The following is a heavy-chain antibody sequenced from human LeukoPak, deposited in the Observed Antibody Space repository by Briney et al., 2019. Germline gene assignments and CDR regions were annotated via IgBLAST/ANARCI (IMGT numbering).Heavy chain of an antibody. D-gene: IGHD3-3*01. Sequence: ASVKVSSKASGGTFSSYAISWVRQAPGQGLEWMGRIIPILGIANYAQKFQGRVTITADKSTSTAYMELSSLRSEDTAVYYCASDTVRSYWGQGTLVTVSS. CDR3: ASDTVRSY. V-gene: IGHV1-69*04. J-gene: IGHJ4*02. CDR2: IIPILGIA. CDR1: GGTFSSYA.